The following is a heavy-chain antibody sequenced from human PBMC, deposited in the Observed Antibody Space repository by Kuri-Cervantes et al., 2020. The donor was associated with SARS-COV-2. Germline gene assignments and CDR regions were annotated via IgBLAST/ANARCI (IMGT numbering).Heavy chain of an antibody. CDR1: GYTFTGYY. CDR2: INPNSGGT. J-gene: IGHJ5*02. V-gene: IGHV1-2*02. Sequence: ASVKVSCKASGYTFTGYYMHWVRQAPGQGLEWMGWINPNSGGTNYAQKFQGRVTMTRDTSTNTAYMELNNLRSDDTAVYYCAKWYHDYMWETWHYNYFDPWGPGTLVTVSS. CDR3: AKWYHDYMWETWHYNYFDP. D-gene: IGHD3-16*01.